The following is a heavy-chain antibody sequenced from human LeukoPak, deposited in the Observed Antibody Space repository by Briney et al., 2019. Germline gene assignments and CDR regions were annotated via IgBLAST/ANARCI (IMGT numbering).Heavy chain of an antibody. D-gene: IGHD3-10*01. J-gene: IGHJ4*02. V-gene: IGHV3-7*03. CDR1: GFTFSSYW. CDR2: IHGSAK. Sequence: GGSLRLSCAASGFTFSSYWMSWVRQAPGKGLEWVANIHGSAKYYVDSVKGRFTISRDNAKSSVYLQMNSLRAEDTAVYYCARETPYGSWTFDYWGQGTLVTVSS. CDR3: ARETPYGSWTFDY.